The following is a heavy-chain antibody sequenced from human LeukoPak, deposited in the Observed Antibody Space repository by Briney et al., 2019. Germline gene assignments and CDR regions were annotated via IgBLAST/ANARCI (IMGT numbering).Heavy chain of an antibody. Sequence: QPGGSLRLSCAASGFPFSSHGMSWVRQAPGKGLEWVSGIIGGGGSTYYADSVKGRFTISGDNSKNTLYLQMNSLRAEDTAVYYCARGVGARLFDYWGQGTLVTVSS. J-gene: IGHJ4*02. CDR1: GFPFSSHG. D-gene: IGHD1-26*01. CDR2: IIGGGGST. V-gene: IGHV3-23*01. CDR3: ARGVGARLFDY.